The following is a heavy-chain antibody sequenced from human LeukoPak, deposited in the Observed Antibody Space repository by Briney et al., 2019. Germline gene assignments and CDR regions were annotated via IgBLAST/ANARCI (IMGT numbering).Heavy chain of an antibody. CDR2: IIPIFGTA. D-gene: IGHD5-18*01. J-gene: IGHJ4*02. CDR3: ARDRWGYSYEYYFDY. V-gene: IGHV1-69*05. Sequence: EASVKVSCKASGGTFSSYAISWVRQAPGQGLEWMGRIIPIFGTANYAQKFQGRVTITTDESTSTAYMELSSLRSEDTAVYYCARDRWGYSYEYYFDYWGQGTLVTVSS. CDR1: GGTFSSYA.